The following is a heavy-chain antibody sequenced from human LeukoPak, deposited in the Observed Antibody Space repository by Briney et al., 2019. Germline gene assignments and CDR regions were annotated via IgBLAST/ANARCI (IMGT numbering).Heavy chain of an antibody. CDR1: GFTFSSYA. CDR3: AKVKYSSSSSYFDY. CDR2: ISGSGGSA. J-gene: IGHJ4*02. V-gene: IGHV3-23*01. Sequence: GGSLRLSCAASGFTFSSYAVGWVRQAPGKGLEWASAISGSGGSAYYADSVKGRFTISRDNSKNTLYLQMNSLRAEDTAVYYCAKVKYSSSSSYFDYWGQGTLVTVSS. D-gene: IGHD6-6*01.